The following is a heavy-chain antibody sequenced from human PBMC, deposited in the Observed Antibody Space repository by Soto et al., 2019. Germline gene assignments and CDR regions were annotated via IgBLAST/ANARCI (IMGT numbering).Heavy chain of an antibody. D-gene: IGHD3-16*02. CDR3: ARSGVIDYYFDY. CDR1: GGSISSGDYY. V-gene: IGHV4-30-4*01. J-gene: IGHJ4*02. Sequence: PSETLSLTCTVSGGSISSGDYYWSWIRQPPGKGLEWIGYIYYSGSTYYNPSLKSRVTISVDTSKNQFSLKLSSVTAADTAVYYCARSGVIDYYFDYWGQGTLVTVSS. CDR2: IYYSGST.